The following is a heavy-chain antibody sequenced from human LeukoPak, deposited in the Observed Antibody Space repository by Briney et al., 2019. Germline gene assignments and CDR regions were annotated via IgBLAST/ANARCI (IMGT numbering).Heavy chain of an antibody. CDR2: IYTSGST. D-gene: IGHD1-26*01. CDR1: GGSISSGSYY. V-gene: IGHV4-61*02. J-gene: IGHJ3*02. Sequence: PSETLSLTCTLSGGSISSGSYYWSWIRQPAGKGLEWIGRIYTSGSTNYNPSLKSRVTISVDTSKNQFSLKLSSVTAADTAVYYCARRRYSGTFDAFDIWGQGTMVTVSS. CDR3: ARRRYSGTFDAFDI.